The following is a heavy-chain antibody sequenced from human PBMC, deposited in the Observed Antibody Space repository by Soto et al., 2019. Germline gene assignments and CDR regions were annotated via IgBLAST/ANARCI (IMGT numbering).Heavy chain of an antibody. CDR2: ISYDGRKK. D-gene: IGHD2-2*02. Sequence: PGGSLRLSCAASGFTFSSYAMHWARQAPGKGLEWVAVISYDGRKKDYADSVKGRLTISRDNSNNTVYLQMNGLRAEDTAVYYCARGCSSNDCYTNYYYYYAMDVWGHGTTVTVSS. V-gene: IGHV3-30*04. CDR3: ARGCSSNDCYTNYYYYYAMDV. J-gene: IGHJ6*02. CDR1: GFTFSSYA.